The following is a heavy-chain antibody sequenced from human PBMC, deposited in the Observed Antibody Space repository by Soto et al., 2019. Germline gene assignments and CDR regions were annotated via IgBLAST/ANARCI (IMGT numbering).Heavy chain of an antibody. CDR1: GFTFSSYG. V-gene: IGHV3-33*01. D-gene: IGHD1-1*01. CDR2: IWYDGSKK. CDR3: TTEREGGYFDY. Sequence: QVQLVESGGGVVQPGRSLRLSCAASGFTFSSYGMHWVRQAPGKGLEWVAVIWYDGSKKYYADSVKGRFTISRDNSKNTLYLQMNSLRAEDTAVYYCTTEREGGYFDYWGQGTLVTVSS. J-gene: IGHJ4*02.